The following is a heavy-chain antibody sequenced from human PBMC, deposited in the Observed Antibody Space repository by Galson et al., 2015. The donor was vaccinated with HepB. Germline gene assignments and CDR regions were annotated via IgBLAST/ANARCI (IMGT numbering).Heavy chain of an antibody. J-gene: IGHJ4*02. CDR3: TTTTVTTWFDY. D-gene: IGHD4-17*01. Sequence: SVKVSCKASGNTPTNYGISWVRQAPGQGLEWVGWISSHNGSTNYVQKLRGRLTLAIDTSTNTAFMHLSSLKSDDTAVYYCTTTTVTTWFDYWGQGTLVTVSS. CDR2: ISSHNGST. CDR1: GNTPTNYG. V-gene: IGHV1-18*04.